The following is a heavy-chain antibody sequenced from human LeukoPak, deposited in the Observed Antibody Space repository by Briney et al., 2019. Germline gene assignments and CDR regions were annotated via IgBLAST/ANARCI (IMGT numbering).Heavy chain of an antibody. CDR2: ISGSGGST. Sequence: GGSLRLSCAASGFTFSSYAMSWVRQAPGKGLEWASAISGSGGSTYYADSVKGRFTISRDNSKNTLYLQMNSLRAEDTAVYYCAKDGIVGATRDYFDYWGQGTLVTVSS. CDR3: AKDGIVGATRDYFDY. V-gene: IGHV3-23*01. D-gene: IGHD1-26*01. J-gene: IGHJ4*02. CDR1: GFTFSSYA.